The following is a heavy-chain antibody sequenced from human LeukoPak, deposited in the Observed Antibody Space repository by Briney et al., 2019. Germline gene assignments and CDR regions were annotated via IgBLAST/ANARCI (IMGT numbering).Heavy chain of an antibody. CDR1: GFTFSSYS. CDR3: AKDFGIAVAPGYFDL. J-gene: IGHJ2*01. D-gene: IGHD6-19*01. V-gene: IGHV3-21*04. Sequence: PGGSLRLSCAASGFTFSSYSMNWVRQAPGKGLEWVSSISSSSSYIYYADSVKGRFTISRDNSKNTLYLQMNSLRAEDTAVYYCAKDFGIAVAPGYFDLWGRGTLVTVSS. CDR2: ISSSSSYI.